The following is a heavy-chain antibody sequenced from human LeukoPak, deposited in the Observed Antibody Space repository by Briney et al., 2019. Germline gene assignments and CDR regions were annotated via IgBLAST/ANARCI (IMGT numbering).Heavy chain of an antibody. CDR1: GGSISSGDYY. V-gene: IGHV4-30-4*01. CDR3: ARGGNWNYVIDY. CDR2: IYYSGST. Sequence: SQTLSLTCTVSGGSISSGDYYWSWIRQPPGKGLEWIGYIYYSGSTYYNPSLKSRVTISVDTSKNQFSLKLSSVTAADTAVYYCARGGNWNYVIDYWGQGTLVTVSS. D-gene: IGHD1-7*01. J-gene: IGHJ4*02.